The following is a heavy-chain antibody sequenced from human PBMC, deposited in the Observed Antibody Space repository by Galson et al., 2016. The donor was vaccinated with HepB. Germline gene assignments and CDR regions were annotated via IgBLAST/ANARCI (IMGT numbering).Heavy chain of an antibody. D-gene: IGHD3-22*01. Sequence: SLRLSCAASGFTFSSYSINWVRQAPGKGLEWVSSISSGSSYIFYADSVKGRFTISRDNAKNSLYLQMNSLRAEDTAVYYCARDASSTGYFGGTTDDYWGQGTLVTVSS. CDR2: ISSGSSYI. CDR1: GFTFSSYS. J-gene: IGHJ4*02. CDR3: ARDASSTGYFGGTTDDY. V-gene: IGHV3-21*01.